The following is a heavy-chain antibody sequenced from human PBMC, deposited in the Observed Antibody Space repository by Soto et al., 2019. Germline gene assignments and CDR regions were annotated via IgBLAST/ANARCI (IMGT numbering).Heavy chain of an antibody. D-gene: IGHD3-10*01. V-gene: IGHV3-23*01. CDR2: VSAGGDMT. CDR1: GVTFSSYA. Sequence: DVQLLESGGDLVQPGGSLRLSCAASGVTFSSYAMSWVRQAPGKGLEWVSSVSAGGDMTYYSDSVKGRFTISRDNSNNALFLQRNSLRAEDTALYYCARGDRGGSGSPASYYYSGLDVWGQGPTVTVSS. J-gene: IGHJ6*02. CDR3: ARGDRGGSGSPASYYYSGLDV.